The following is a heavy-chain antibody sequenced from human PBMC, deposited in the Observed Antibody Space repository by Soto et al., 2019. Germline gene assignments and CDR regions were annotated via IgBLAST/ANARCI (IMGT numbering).Heavy chain of an antibody. D-gene: IGHD4-17*01. CDR1: SGSISSGGYY. CDR3: ARGLDYGDYGMDV. J-gene: IGHJ6*02. CDR2: IYYSGST. V-gene: IGHV4-30-4*01. Sequence: PSETLSLTCTVSSGSISSGGYYWSWIRQPPGKGLEWIGYIYYSGSTYYNPSLKSRVTMSVDTSKNQFSLKLSSVTAADTAVYYCARGLDYGDYGMDVWGQGTTVTVSS.